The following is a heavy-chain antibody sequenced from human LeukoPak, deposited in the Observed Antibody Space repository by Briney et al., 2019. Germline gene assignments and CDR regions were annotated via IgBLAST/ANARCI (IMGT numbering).Heavy chain of an antibody. CDR1: GGSISSYY. J-gene: IGHJ4*02. Sequence: PSETLSLTCTVSGGSISSYYWSWIRQPPGKGLEWIGYIYYSGSTNYNPSLKSRVTISVDTSKNQFSLKLSSVTAADTAVYYCARVYDSSGYYSTFDYWGQGTLVTVSS. D-gene: IGHD3-22*01. CDR2: IYYSGST. V-gene: IGHV4-59*01. CDR3: ARVYDSSGYYSTFDY.